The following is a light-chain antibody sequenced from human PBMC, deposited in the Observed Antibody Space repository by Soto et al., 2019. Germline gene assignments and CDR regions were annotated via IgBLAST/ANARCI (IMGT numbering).Light chain of an antibody. Sequence: DIQMTQSPSTLSASVGDRDTITCRASRSITDWLAWYQQKPGKDTKLLIYKASTLETGVPSRFSGSGSGTEFTLTIRSLQPEDFATYYCQQYQDYSWTFGHGTEVDIK. V-gene: IGKV1-5*03. CDR3: QQYQDYSWT. CDR1: RSITDW. J-gene: IGKJ1*01. CDR2: KAS.